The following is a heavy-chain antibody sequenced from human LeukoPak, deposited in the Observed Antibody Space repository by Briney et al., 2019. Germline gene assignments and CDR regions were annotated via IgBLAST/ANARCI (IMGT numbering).Heavy chain of an antibody. D-gene: IGHD5-18*01. J-gene: IGHJ4*02. CDR3: ATGRPRDTVLVPVPTFDY. Sequence: AGGSLSLSCAASGFTLNNYGMHWVRQAPGKGLEGVAAISYDGSDKYYADSVRGRFTIYRDYSKNTLYLQMNSLRADDTALYYCATGRPRDTVLVPVPTFDYWGQGTLVTVSS. CDR2: ISYDGSDK. V-gene: IGHV3-33*05. CDR1: GFTLNNYG.